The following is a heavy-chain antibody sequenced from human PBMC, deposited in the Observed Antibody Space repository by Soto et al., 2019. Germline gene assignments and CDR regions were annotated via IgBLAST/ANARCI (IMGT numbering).Heavy chain of an antibody. CDR1: GGSISSGGYY. D-gene: IGHD6-6*01. J-gene: IGHJ2*01. CDR2: IYYSGTT. Sequence: QVQLQESGPGLVKPSQTLSLTCTVSGGSISSGGYYWSWIRQQPGKGLERIGYIYYSGTTHYNPFLKRRVTISVDASKNQFSLKLRSVTAADPAVYSCARAARPFWYFDLWGRGTLVTVSS. CDR3: ARAARPFWYFDL. V-gene: IGHV4-31*03.